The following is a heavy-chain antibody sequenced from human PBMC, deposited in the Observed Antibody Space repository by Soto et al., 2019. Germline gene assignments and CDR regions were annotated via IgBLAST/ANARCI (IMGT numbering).Heavy chain of an antibody. CDR3: ASWVPHTYYYDSSGYYGSDY. V-gene: IGHV1-69*13. J-gene: IGHJ4*02. CDR1: GGTFSSYA. CDR2: IIPIFGTA. Sequence: SVKVSCKASGGTFSSYAISWVRQAPGQGLEWMGGIIPIFGTANYAQKFQGRVTITADESTSTAYMELSSLRSEDTAVYYCASWVPHTYYYDSSGYYGSDYWGQGTLVTVSS. D-gene: IGHD3-22*01.